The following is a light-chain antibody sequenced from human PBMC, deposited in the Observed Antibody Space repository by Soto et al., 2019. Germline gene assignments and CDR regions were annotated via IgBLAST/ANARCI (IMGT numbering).Light chain of an antibody. CDR1: SSDVGGYNY. Sequence: QSALTQPPSASGSPGPSVTISCTGTSSDVGGYNYVSWYQQHPGKAPKLMIYEVSKRPSGVPDRFSGSKSGNTASLTVSGLQAEDEADYYCSSYAGSNTRFGTGTKLTVL. CDR3: SSYAGSNTR. J-gene: IGLJ1*01. CDR2: EVS. V-gene: IGLV2-8*01.